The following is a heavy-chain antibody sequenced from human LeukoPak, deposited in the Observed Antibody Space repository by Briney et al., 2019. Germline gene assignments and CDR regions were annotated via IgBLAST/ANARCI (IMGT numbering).Heavy chain of an antibody. J-gene: IGHJ5*02. D-gene: IGHD6-19*01. CDR2: INPSGGST. CDR3: ARDRDSSGWTNWFDP. Sequence: ASVKVSCKASGYTFTSYYMHWVRQAPGQGLEWMGRINPSGGSTSYAQKFQGRVTLTRDTSTSTVYMELSSLRSEDTAVYYCARDRDSSGWTNWFDPWGQGTLVTVSS. V-gene: IGHV1-46*01. CDR1: GYTFTSYY.